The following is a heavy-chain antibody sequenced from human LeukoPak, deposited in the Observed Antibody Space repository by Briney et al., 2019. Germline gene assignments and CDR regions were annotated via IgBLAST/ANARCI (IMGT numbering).Heavy chain of an antibody. V-gene: IGHV4-34*01. CDR1: GVSFSGYY. CDR3: ARERDPLYYDSSGYYYFDY. J-gene: IGHJ4*02. Sequence: SETLSLTCAVYGVSFSGYYWSWIRQPPGKGLEWIGEINHSGSTNYNPSLKSRVTTSVDTSKNQFSLKLSSVTAADTAVYYCARERDPLYYDSSGYYYFDYWAREPWSPSPQ. CDR2: INHSGST. D-gene: IGHD3-22*01.